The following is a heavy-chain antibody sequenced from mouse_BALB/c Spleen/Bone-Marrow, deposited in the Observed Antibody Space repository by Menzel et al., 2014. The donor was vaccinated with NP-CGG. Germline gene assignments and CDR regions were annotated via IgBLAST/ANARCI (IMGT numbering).Heavy chain of an antibody. V-gene: IGHV1-54*01. CDR2: INPGRGGT. D-gene: IGHD4-1*01. CDR3: ARRELGEFDY. J-gene: IGHJ2*01. Sequence: VKLMESGAELVRPGTSVKVSCKASGYAFTNYLIERVKQRPGQGIEWIGVINPGRGGTNYNEKFKGKATLTADKSSSTAYMQLSSLTSDDSAVYFCARRELGEFDYWGQGTTLTVSS. CDR1: GYAFTNYL.